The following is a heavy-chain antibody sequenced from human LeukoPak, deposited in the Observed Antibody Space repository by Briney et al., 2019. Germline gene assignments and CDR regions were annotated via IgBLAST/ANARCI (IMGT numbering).Heavy chain of an antibody. J-gene: IGHJ4*02. CDR3: ARDNQILGDTAMNYFDY. CDR1: GYTFTSYD. Sequence: GASVKVSCKASGYTFTSYDINWVRQATGQGLEWMGWINPNSGGTNYAQKFQGRVTMTRDTSISTAYMELSRLRSDDTAVYYCARDNQILGDTAMNYFDYWGQGTLVTVSS. V-gene: IGHV1-2*02. CDR2: INPNSGGT. D-gene: IGHD5-18*01.